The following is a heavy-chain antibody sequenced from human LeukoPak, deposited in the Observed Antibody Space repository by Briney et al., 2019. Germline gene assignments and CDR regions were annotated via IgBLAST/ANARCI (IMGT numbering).Heavy chain of an antibody. CDR3: ARDLEVRGVIIRNFDY. J-gene: IGHJ4*02. CDR1: GFTFSSYS. Sequence: GGSLRLSCAASGFTFSSYSMSWVRQAPGKGLEWVSSISSSSSYIYYADSVKGRFTISRDNAKNSLYLQMNSLRAEDTAVYYCARDLEVRGVIIRNFDYWGQGTLVTVSS. V-gene: IGHV3-21*01. CDR2: ISSSSSYI. D-gene: IGHD3-10*01.